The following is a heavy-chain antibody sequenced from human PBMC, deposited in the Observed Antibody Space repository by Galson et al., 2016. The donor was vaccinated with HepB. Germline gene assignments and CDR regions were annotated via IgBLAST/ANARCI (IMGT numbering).Heavy chain of an antibody. CDR2: IGRAGDGI. CDR3: AKDREDSGDYAFDS. V-gene: IGHV3-23*01. Sequence: SLRLSCAATGFTFSNYVLSWVRQAPGKGLAWVAGIGRAGDGISYAGSVKGRFTISRDNSKNTLFLQMNSLRVEDTAVYYCAKDREDSGDYAFDSWGQGTLVTVSS. D-gene: IGHD4-17*01. CDR1: GFTFSNYV. J-gene: IGHJ4*02.